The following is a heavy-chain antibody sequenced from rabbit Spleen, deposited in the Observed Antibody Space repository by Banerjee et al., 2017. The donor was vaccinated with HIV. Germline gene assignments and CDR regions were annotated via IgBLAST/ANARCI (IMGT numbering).Heavy chain of an antibody. V-gene: IGHV1S40*01. J-gene: IGHJ6*01. CDR3: ARDPASSFSSYGMDL. CDR2: IYAGSDTT. CDR1: EFSFSSVYY. D-gene: IGHD6-1*01. Sequence: QSLEESGGGLVKPGGTLTLTCTVSEFSFSSVYYMCWVRQAPGKGLEWIGCIYAGSDTTWYASWAKGRLTISTPSSTTVTLQMTSLTAADTATYFCARDPASSFSSYGMDLWGPGTLVTVS.